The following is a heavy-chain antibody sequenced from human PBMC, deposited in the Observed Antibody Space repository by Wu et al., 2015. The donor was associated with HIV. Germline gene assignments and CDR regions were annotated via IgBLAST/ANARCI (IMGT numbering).Heavy chain of an antibody. D-gene: IGHD3-10*01. CDR2: ISAYNGNT. Sequence: QVQLVQSGAEVKKPGASVKVSCKASGYTFTSYGISWVRQAPGQGLEWMGWISAYNGNTDYAQKLQGRGTMTTDTSTSTAYMXLRSLRSDDTAIYYCARTWDYYGSGTYYNPLDYYFDLWGRGTWSLSP. J-gene: IGHJ2*01. CDR1: GYTFTSYG. CDR3: ARTWDYYGSGTYYNPLDYYFDL. V-gene: IGHV1-18*01.